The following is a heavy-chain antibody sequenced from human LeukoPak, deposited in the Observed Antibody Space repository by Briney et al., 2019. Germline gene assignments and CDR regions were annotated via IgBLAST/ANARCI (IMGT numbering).Heavy chain of an antibody. Sequence: PSETLSLTCTVSGGSISSGSYHWSWIRQPAGKGLEWIGRIYTSGSTNYNPSLKSRVTISVDTSKNQFSLKLSSVTAADTAVYYCAREVSGYSSGWMIGAFDIWGQGTMVTVSS. CDR3: AREVSGYSSGWMIGAFDI. D-gene: IGHD6-19*01. V-gene: IGHV4-61*02. CDR2: IYTSGST. J-gene: IGHJ3*02. CDR1: GGSISSGSYH.